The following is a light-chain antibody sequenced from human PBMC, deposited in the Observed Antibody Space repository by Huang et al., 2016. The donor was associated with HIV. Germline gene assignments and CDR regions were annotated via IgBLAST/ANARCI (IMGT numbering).Light chain of an antibody. J-gene: IGKJ3*01. CDR1: QGIANY. V-gene: IGKV1-27*01. CDR2: AAS. CDR3: QKYHSAPFT. Sequence: DIQMTQSPSSLSASVGDRVTITCRASQGIANYLAWYQQKPGKVPKLLIYAASTFQSGVPSRFSGSGSGTDFTLTINSLQPEDVATYYCQKYHSAPFTFGPGTKVDIK.